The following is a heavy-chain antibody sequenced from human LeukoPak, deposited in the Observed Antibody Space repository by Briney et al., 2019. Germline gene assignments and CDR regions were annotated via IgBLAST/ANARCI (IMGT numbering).Heavy chain of an antibody. J-gene: IGHJ6*03. CDR2: IYYSGTT. D-gene: IGHD3-3*01. CDR1: GGSMSSYY. Sequence: LSETLSLTCTVSGGSMSSYYWNWIRQPPGKGLEWIGYIYYSGTTNYNPSLKSRVSMSVDTSKNQFSLKLSSVTAADTAVYYCARGVSIFGVVINAGPYYYYYMDVWGKGTTVTVSS. CDR3: ARGVSIFGVVINAGPYYYYYMDV. V-gene: IGHV4-59*12.